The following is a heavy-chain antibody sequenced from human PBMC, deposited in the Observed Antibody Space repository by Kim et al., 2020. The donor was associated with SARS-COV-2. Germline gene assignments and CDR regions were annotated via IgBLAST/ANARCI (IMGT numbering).Heavy chain of an antibody. CDR1: GGSISSYY. V-gene: IGHV4-59*13. D-gene: IGHD2-15*01. Sequence: SETLSLTCTVSGGSISSYYWSWIRQPPGKGLEWIGYIYYSGSTNYNPSLKSRVTISVDTSKNQFSLKLSSVTAADTAVYYCARVGSFMQYCSGGICYAGWFDPWGQGTLVTVSS. J-gene: IGHJ5*02. CDR3: ARVGSFMQYCSGGICYAGWFDP. CDR2: IYYSGST.